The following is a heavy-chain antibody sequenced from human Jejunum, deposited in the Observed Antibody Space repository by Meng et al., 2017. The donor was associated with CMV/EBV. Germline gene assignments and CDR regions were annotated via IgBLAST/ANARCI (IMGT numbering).Heavy chain of an antibody. V-gene: IGHV3-21*01. Sequence: SCATSGFSLSSYGMSWVRQAPGKGLEWVSTITGSATYIYYADSVKGRFTISRDNVKDSVYLQMNSLRADDTAVYYCARTRSGHVYWGQGTLVTVSS. CDR3: ARTRSGHVY. CDR1: GFSLSSYG. CDR2: ITGSATYI. J-gene: IGHJ4*02.